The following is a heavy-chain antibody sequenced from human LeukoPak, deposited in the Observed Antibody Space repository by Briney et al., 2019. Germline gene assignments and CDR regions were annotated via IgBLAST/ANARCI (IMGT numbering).Heavy chain of an antibody. D-gene: IGHD2-2*01. CDR2: ISAYNGNT. CDR3: AREYCSSTSCFDY. J-gene: IGHJ4*02. V-gene: IGHV1-18*01. CDR1: GYTFTRYG. Sequence: ASVEVSCKASGYTFTRYGISWVRQAPGQGLEWMGWISAYNGNTNYAQNLQGRVTMTTDTSTSTAYMELRSLTSDDTAVYYCAREYCSSTSCFDYWGQGTLVTVSS.